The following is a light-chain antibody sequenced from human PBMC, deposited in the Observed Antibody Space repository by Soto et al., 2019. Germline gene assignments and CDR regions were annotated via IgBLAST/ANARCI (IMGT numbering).Light chain of an antibody. Sequence: EIVMTQSPATLSVSPGGRATLSCRASQSISDTLAWYQQKPGQAPRLLIHGASTRAPGFPARFSGSGSGTDFTLTISSLQSEDFGVYYCKQYDNWPWTFGQGTKVDIK. J-gene: IGKJ1*01. CDR3: KQYDNWPWT. CDR1: QSISDT. CDR2: GAS. V-gene: IGKV3-15*01.